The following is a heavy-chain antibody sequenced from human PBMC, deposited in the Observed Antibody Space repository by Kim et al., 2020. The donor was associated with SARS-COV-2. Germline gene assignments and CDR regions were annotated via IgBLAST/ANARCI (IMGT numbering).Heavy chain of an antibody. CDR2: IYYSGST. CDR3: VKGIAFDP. CDR1: GGSISNYY. Sequence: SETLSRTCTVSGGSISNYYLSWIRQPPGKGLEWIGYIYYSGSTTYNPSLKSRVTMSVDTSKNQISLKLNSVTAADTAVYYCVKGIAFDPWGQGTLVTVSS. J-gene: IGHJ5*02. V-gene: IGHV4-59*01. D-gene: IGHD6-13*01.